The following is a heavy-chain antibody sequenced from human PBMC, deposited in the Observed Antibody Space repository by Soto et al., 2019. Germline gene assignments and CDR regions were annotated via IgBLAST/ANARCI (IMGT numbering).Heavy chain of an antibody. J-gene: IGHJ3*02. CDR2: ITGSGDDT. Sequence: EVQLLVSGGGLVQPGGSLRLTCAASGFTFPSYVMSWARQAPGKGLEWVSTITGSGDDTYYADSVRGRFTISRDNSKRTLYMDMNSPRAEDTAVYYCAKRQLSGGPFHTWGQGTMVTVSS. CDR1: GFTFPSYV. V-gene: IGHV3-23*01. D-gene: IGHD1-1*01. CDR3: AKRQLSGGPFHT.